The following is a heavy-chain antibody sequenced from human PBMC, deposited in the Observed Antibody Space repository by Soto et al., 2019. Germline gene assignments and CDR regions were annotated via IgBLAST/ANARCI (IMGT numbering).Heavy chain of an antibody. CDR2: ISSSGSTI. Sequence: PXGSLRLSCASSVFTFSDYYMSCIRHSPGKWLEWVSYISSSGSTIYYADSVKGRFTISRDNAKNSLYLQMNSLRAEDTAVYYCARGRDIVVVVAATKDRWFEPLGQGTLVNVSS. CDR1: VFTFSDYY. V-gene: IGHV3-11*01. CDR3: ARGRDIVVVVAATKDRWFEP. D-gene: IGHD2-15*01. J-gene: IGHJ5*02.